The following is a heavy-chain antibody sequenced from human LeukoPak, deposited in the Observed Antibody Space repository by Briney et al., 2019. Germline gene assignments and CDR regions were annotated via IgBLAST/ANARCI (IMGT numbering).Heavy chain of an antibody. D-gene: IGHD5-18*01. CDR2: IKQDGSEK. J-gene: IGHJ4*02. Sequence: GGSLRLSCAASGFTFSGYWMTWVRQAPGKGLEWVANIKQDGSEKYYVDSVKGRFTISRDNAKNSLYLQMNSLRAEDTAVYYCARKGHTYGYFYWGQGTLVTVSS. CDR3: ARKGHTYGYFY. CDR1: GFTFSGYW. V-gene: IGHV3-7*01.